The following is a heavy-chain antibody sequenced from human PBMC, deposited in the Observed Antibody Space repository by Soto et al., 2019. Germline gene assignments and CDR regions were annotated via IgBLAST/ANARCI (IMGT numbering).Heavy chain of an antibody. CDR1: GLTFSAAG. CDR3: AKDKGRTAIDY. J-gene: IGHJ4*02. CDR2: IANDGRSE. V-gene: IGHV3-30*18. Sequence: QVQLVESAGSVVHPGRSLSFSCAASGLTFSAAGMHWVRQAPGKGLEWVAFIANDGRSESYADSVKGRFTISRDNSQNRLYLQMNGLRAEDTAVYYCAKDKGRTAIDYWGQGTLVSVSS.